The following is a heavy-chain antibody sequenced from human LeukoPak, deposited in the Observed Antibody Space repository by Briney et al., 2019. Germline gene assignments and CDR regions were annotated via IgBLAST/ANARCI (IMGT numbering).Heavy chain of an antibody. Sequence: GGSLRLSCAASGFSFSSYWMHWVRQAPGKGLVWVSRISIDGSTTNYADSVKGRFTISRDNAKNTLYLQMNSLRAEDTAVYYCARDRGSGSYDYWGQGTLVTASS. CDR3: ARDRGSGSYDY. J-gene: IGHJ4*02. CDR1: GFSFSSYW. D-gene: IGHD1-26*01. CDR2: ISIDGSTT. V-gene: IGHV3-74*01.